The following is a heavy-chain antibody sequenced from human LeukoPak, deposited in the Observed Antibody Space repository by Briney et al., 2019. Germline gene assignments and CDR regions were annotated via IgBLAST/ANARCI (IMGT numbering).Heavy chain of an antibody. V-gene: IGHV4-59*01. D-gene: IGHD1-14*01. CDR3: ARASITYYYYYYMGV. Sequence: SETLSLTCTVSGGSITNYYWTWIRQPPGKGLEWIGYIHYSGSTNYNPSLKSRVTISVDTSKNQFFLKLSSVTAADTAVYYCARASITYYYYYYMGVWGKGTTVTVSS. J-gene: IGHJ6*03. CDR2: IHYSGST. CDR1: GGSITNYY.